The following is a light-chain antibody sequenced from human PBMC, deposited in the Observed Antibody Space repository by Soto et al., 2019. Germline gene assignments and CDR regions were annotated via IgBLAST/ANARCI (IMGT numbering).Light chain of an antibody. V-gene: IGLV2-14*03. CDR2: DVT. Sequence: QSALTQPASVSGSPGQSITISCTGTSSDVGGFNYVSWYQQHPGKAPKLMIYDVTNRPSGVSYRFSGSKSGNTASLTISGLQAEDEADYYCNSYTSSRTYVLGTGTKV. CDR1: SSDVGGFNY. J-gene: IGLJ1*01. CDR3: NSYTSSRTYV.